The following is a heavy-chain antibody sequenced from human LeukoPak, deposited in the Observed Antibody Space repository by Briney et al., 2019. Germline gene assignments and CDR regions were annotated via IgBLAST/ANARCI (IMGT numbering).Heavy chain of an antibody. CDR2: TYSNGRT. V-gene: IGHV3-53*01. Sequence: GGSLRLSCAASGFTVSSNYMSWVRQAPGKGLEWVSVTYSNGRTYYADSVKGRFTISRDISKNTLYLRMNSLRAEDTAVYYCARVLSGRGSPYDYYYYMDVWGKGTTVTISS. CDR3: ARVLSGRGSPYDYYYYMDV. J-gene: IGHJ6*03. CDR1: GFTVSSNY. D-gene: IGHD3-10*01.